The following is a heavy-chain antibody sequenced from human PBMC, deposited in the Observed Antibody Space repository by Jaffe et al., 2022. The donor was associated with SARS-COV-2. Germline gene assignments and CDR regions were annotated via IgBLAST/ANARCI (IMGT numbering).Heavy chain of an antibody. D-gene: IGHD1-26*01. Sequence: QVQLVQSGAEVKKPGASVKVSCKASGYTFTGYYMHWVRQAPGQGLEWMGWINPNSGGTNYAQKFQGRVTMTRDTSISTAYMELSRLRSDDTAVYYCARDLGGSYDVGAFDIWGQGTMVTVSS. CDR1: GYTFTGYY. CDR3: ARDLGGSYDVGAFDI. CDR2: INPNSGGT. V-gene: IGHV1-2*02. J-gene: IGHJ3*02.